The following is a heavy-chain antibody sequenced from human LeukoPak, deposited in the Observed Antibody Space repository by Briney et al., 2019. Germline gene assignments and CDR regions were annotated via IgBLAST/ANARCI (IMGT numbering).Heavy chain of an antibody. D-gene: IGHD5-18*01. CDR3: ARYSYGSTGPFDY. CDR1: GGSISNYN. V-gene: IGHV4-59*08. J-gene: IGHJ4*02. Sequence: SETLSLTCTVSGGSISNYNWSWIRQPPGKALEWIGYIYYSGSTNYNPSLESRVTISVDTSKNQFSLKLSSVTAADTAVYYCARYSYGSTGPFDYWGQGILVTVSS. CDR2: IYYSGST.